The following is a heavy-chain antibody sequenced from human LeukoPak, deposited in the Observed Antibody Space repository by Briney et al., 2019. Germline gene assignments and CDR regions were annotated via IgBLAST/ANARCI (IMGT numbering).Heavy chain of an antibody. CDR3: ARGRYYDSGGYYLS. D-gene: IGHD3-22*01. J-gene: IGHJ4*02. CDR1: GFTFSSYN. V-gene: IGHV3-48*02. CDR2: VSGSSGTI. Sequence: GGSLRLSCAASGFTFSSYNMNWVRQAPGKGLEWVSYVSGSSGTIYYADSVRGRFAISRDNAKNSLYLQMNSLRDEDTAVYYCARGRYYDSGGYYLSWGQGTLVTVSS.